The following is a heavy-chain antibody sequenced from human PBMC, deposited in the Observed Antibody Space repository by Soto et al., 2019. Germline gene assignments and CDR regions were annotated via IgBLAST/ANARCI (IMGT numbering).Heavy chain of an antibody. CDR1: GFTFSSYA. CDR3: ARDRGYSYGYKLYYYYGMDV. V-gene: IGHV3-30-3*01. Sequence: QVQLVESGGGVVQPGRSLRLSCAASGFTFSSYAMHWVRQAPGKGLEWVAVISYDGSNKYYADSVKGRFTISRDNSKNTLYLQMNSLRAEDTAVYYCARDRGYSYGYKLYYYYGMDVWGQGTTVTVSS. J-gene: IGHJ6*02. CDR2: ISYDGSNK. D-gene: IGHD5-18*01.